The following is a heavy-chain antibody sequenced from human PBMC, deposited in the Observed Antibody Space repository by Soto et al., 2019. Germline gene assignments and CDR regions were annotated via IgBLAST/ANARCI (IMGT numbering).Heavy chain of an antibody. CDR1: GYTFTSYG. CDR3: ARDLSLVVPAAYPGWFDS. D-gene: IGHD2-2*01. J-gene: IGHJ5*01. CDR2: ISAYNGNT. Sequence: GASVKVSCKASGYTFTSYGISWVRQAPGQGLEWMGWISAYNGNTNYAQKLQGRVTMTTGTSTSTAYMELRSLRSDDTAVYYCARDLSLVVPAAYPGWFDSWGKGTLVTVSS. V-gene: IGHV1-18*01.